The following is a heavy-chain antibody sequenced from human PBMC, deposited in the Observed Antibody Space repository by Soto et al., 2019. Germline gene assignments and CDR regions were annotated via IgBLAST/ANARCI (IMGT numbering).Heavy chain of an antibody. CDR2: IIPIFGTA. CDR1: GGTFSSYS. CDR3: ARKPYYYDSSGYPLYYYYGMDV. V-gene: IGHV1-69*06. Sequence: SVKVCCKAYGGTFSSYSISWVRQAPGQGLEWMGGIIPIFGTANYAQKFQGRVTITADKSTSTAYMELSSLRSEDTAVYYCARKPYYYDSSGYPLYYYYGMDVWGQGTTVTVSS. J-gene: IGHJ6*02. D-gene: IGHD3-22*01.